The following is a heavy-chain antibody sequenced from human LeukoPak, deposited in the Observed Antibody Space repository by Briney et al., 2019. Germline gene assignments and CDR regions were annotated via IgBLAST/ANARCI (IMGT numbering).Heavy chain of an antibody. CDR1: GFTFSSYG. V-gene: IGHV3-30*18. D-gene: IGHD2-21*01. Sequence: GGSLRPSCVASGFTFSSYGIHWVRQAPGKGLEWVAVIPYDGRNKFYGDSVKGRFTVSRDNSKNTLYLQMNSLRVEDTAVYYCAKEVTSISNFDSWGQGTLVTVSS. CDR2: IPYDGRNK. CDR3: AKEVTSISNFDS. J-gene: IGHJ4*02.